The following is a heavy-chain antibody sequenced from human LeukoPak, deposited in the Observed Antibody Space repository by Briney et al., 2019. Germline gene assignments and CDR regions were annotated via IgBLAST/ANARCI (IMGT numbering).Heavy chain of an antibody. CDR2: INNDGSST. Sequence: GGSLRLSCAASGFTFSSYWVYWVRQAPGKGLVWVSRINNDGSSTTYADSVKDRFTISRDNAKNMLYLQMNSLRAEDTAVYYCARVGATTDFDYWGQGTLVTVSS. V-gene: IGHV3-74*01. D-gene: IGHD1-26*01. CDR3: ARVGATTDFDY. CDR1: GFTFSSYW. J-gene: IGHJ4*02.